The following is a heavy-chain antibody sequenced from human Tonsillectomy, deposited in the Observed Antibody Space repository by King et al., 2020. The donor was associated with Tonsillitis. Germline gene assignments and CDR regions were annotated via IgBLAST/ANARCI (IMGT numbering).Heavy chain of an antibody. D-gene: IGHD6-19*01. CDR3: ARVGSGSPHFDY. CDR2: MYHSGSS. J-gene: IGHJ4*02. V-gene: IGHV4-59*01. Sequence: QLQESGPGLVKPSETLSLTCTVSGGSISSYYWSWIRQPPGKGLEWIGYMYHSGSSNYNPSLKRRVTISVDTSKNPFSLKLSSVTAADTAVYYCARVGSGSPHFDYWGQGTLVTVSS. CDR1: GGSISSYY.